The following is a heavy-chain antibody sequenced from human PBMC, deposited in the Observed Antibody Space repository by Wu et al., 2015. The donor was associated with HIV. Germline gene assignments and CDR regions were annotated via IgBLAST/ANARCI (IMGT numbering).Heavy chain of an antibody. V-gene: IGHV1-2*02. Sequence: QVQLVQSGAEVKKPGASVKVSCKASGYTFTGYYMHWVRQAPGQGLEWMGWINPNSGGTNYAQKFQGRVTMTRDTSISTAYMELSRLRSDDTAVYYCAREIHGSGSYYKNNWFDPWGQGTLVTVSS. CDR3: AREIHGSGSYYKNNWFDP. CDR1: GYTFTGYY. D-gene: IGHD3-10*01. J-gene: IGHJ5*02. CDR2: INPNSGGT.